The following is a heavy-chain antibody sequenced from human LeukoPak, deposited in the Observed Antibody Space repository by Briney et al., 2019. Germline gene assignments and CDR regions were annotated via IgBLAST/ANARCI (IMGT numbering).Heavy chain of an antibody. V-gene: IGHV4-34*01. CDR2: INHSGST. Sequence: PSETLSLTCAVYGGSFSGYYWSWIRQPPGKGLEWIGEINHSGSTNYNPSLKSRVTISVDTSNNQFSLKLSSVTAADTAVYYCARGPPALGDYWGQGNLVTVSS. CDR3: ARGPPALGDY. D-gene: IGHD2-15*01. CDR1: GGSFSGYY. J-gene: IGHJ4*02.